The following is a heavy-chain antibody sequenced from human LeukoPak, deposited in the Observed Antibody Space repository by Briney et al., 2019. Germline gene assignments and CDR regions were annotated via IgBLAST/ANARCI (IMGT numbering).Heavy chain of an antibody. V-gene: IGHV2-70*11. CDR1: GFSLSTSGMC. CDR2: IDWDDDK. CDR3: ARTYDYVWGSSTSDDNWFDP. D-gene: IGHD3-16*01. Sequence: SGPTRVNPTQTLTLTCTFSGFSLSTSGMCVSWIRQPPGKALEWLARIDWDDDKYYSTSLNTRLTISKDTSKNQVVLTMTNMDPVDTATYYCARTYDYVWGSSTSDDNWFDPWGQGTLVTVSS. J-gene: IGHJ5*02.